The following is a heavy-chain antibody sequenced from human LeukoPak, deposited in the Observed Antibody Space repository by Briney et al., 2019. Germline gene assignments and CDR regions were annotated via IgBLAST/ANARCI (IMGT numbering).Heavy chain of an antibody. V-gene: IGHV3-48*03. Sequence: GGSLRPSCAASGFTFSSYEMNWVRQAPGKGLEWVSYISSSGSTIYYADSVKGRFTISRDNSKNTLYLQMNSLRADDTGVYYCAKAGMVRGVDWYYFYMDVWGKGTTVTVSS. CDR2: ISSSGSTI. CDR1: GFTFSSYE. D-gene: IGHD3-10*01. CDR3: AKAGMVRGVDWYYFYMDV. J-gene: IGHJ6*03.